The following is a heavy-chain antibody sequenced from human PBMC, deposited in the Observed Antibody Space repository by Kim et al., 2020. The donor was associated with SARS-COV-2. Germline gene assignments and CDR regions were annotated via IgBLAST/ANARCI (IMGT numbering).Heavy chain of an antibody. V-gene: IGHV3-23*01. J-gene: IGHJ4*02. Sequence: DAVKGRLPISRDHSKHTLYLQMNSLRAEDTAVYYWAKDPAVAAKRGFDYWGQGTLVTVSS. D-gene: IGHD6-19*01. CDR3: AKDPAVAAKRGFDY.